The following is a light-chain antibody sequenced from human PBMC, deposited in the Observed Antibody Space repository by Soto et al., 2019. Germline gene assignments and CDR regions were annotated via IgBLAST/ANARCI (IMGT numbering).Light chain of an antibody. J-gene: IGKJ3*01. CDR2: AAS. Sequence: DIQLTQSPSFLSASVGDRVTITCRASQGISSYLAWYQQKPGKAPKLLIYAASTLQSGVPSRFSGSRSGTEFTLTISGLQAEDFATYYCQQLPFGPGTKVDIK. V-gene: IGKV1-9*01. CDR3: QQLP. CDR1: QGISSY.